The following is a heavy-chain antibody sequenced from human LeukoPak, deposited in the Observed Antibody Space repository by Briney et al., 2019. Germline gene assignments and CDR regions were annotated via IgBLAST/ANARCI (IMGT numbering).Heavy chain of an antibody. J-gene: IGHJ4*02. CDR3: ALSIFSGYFDY. CDR1: GGSISSYY. V-gene: IGHV4-59*12. D-gene: IGHD3-3*01. Sequence: SETLSLTCTVSGGSISSYYWSWIRQPPGKGLEWIGYIYYSGSTNYNPSLKSRVTISVDTSKNQFSLKLSSVTAADTAVYYCALSIFSGYFDYWGQGTLVTVSS. CDR2: IYYSGST.